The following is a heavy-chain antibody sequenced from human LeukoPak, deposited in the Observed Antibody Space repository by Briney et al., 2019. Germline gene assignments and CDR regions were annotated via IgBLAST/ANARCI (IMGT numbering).Heavy chain of an antibody. CDR2: INPNSGGT. D-gene: IGHD3-3*01. V-gene: IGHV1-2*02. Sequence: ASVKVSCKASGYTFTSYDINWVRQAPGQGLEWMGWINPNSGGTNYAQKFQGRVTMTRDTSISTAYMELSRLRSDDTAVYYCARDKEWLSTYYFDYWGQGTLVTVSS. J-gene: IGHJ4*02. CDR3: ARDKEWLSTYYFDY. CDR1: GYTFTSYD.